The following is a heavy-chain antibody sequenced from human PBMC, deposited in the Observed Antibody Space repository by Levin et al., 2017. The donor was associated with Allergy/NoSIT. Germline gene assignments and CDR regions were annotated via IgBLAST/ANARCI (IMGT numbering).Heavy chain of an antibody. Sequence: GESLKISCAASGFTISSNYMSWVRQAPGKGLEWVSVIYSGGSTYYADSVKGRFTISRDNSKNTLYLQMNSLRAEDTAVYYCARKYSSSLGWYYGMDVWGQGTTVTVSS. CDR1: GFTISSNY. J-gene: IGHJ6*02. D-gene: IGHD6-6*01. CDR3: ARKYSSSLGWYYGMDV. V-gene: IGHV3-53*01. CDR2: IYSGGST.